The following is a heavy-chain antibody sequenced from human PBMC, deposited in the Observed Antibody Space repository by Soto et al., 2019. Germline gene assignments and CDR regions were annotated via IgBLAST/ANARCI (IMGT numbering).Heavy chain of an antibody. CDR2: IYHRGIT. CDR1: GASITSDDYY. J-gene: IGHJ4*02. D-gene: IGHD6-25*01. V-gene: IGHV4-30-4*01. CDR3: ARVPRDAAMGHFDY. Sequence: QVQLQESGPGLVTPSQTLSLTCTVSGASITSDDYYWSWIRQPPGKGLEYIAYIYHRGITYYNPYLQSPVTLXXXTXXNQFSLNLTSVPAADTAVYYCARVPRDAAMGHFDYWGQGSLVTVSS.